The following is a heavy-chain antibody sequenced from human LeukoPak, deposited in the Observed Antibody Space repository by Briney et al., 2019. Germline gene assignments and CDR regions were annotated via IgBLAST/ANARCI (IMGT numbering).Heavy chain of an antibody. CDR2: INPNNGGT. J-gene: IGHJ4*02. Sequence: ASVKVSCKASGYTFTNYYMHWVRQAPGQGLEWMGWINPNNGGTNYAQKFQGRVTMTRDTSITTAYMDLSRLTSDDTAVYYCARDWSGALDYWGQGTLVTVSS. V-gene: IGHV1-2*02. D-gene: IGHD3-3*01. CDR3: ARDWSGALDY. CDR1: GYTFTNYY.